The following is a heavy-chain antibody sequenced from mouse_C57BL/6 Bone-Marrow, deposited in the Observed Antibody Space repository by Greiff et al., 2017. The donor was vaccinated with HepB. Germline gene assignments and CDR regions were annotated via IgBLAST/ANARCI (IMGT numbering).Heavy chain of an antibody. CDR1: GYTFTEYT. Sequence: VQLQQSGAELVKPGASVKLSCKASGYTFTEYTIHWVKQRSGQGLEWIGWFYPGSGSIKYNEKFKDKATLTADKSSSTVYMELSRLTSEDSAVYLCARDARDYYGSRGAWFAYWGQGTLVTVSA. D-gene: IGHD1-1*01. CDR2: FYPGSGSI. CDR3: ARDARDYYGSRGAWFAY. V-gene: IGHV1-62-2*01. J-gene: IGHJ3*01.